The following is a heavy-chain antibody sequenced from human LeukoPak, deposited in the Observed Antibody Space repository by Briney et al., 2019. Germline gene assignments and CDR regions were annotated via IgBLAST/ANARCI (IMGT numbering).Heavy chain of an antibody. CDR3: ARDEAY. Sequence: SETLSLTCTVSGYSISSGYYWGWIRQPPGKGLEWIGSIYHSGSTYYNPSLKSRVTISVDKSKNQFSLKLSSVTAADTAVYYCARDEAYWGQGTLVTVSS. V-gene: IGHV4-38-2*02. CDR2: IYHSGST. J-gene: IGHJ4*02. CDR1: GYSISSGYY.